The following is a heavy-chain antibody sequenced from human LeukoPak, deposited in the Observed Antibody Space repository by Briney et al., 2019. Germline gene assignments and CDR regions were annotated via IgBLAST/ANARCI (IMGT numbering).Heavy chain of an antibody. V-gene: IGHV4-38-2*01. Sequence: SETLSLTCAVSGYSISSGYYWGWIRPPPGKGLEWIGSIYHSGSTYYNPSLKSRVNISVDTSKNQFSLKLSSVTAADTAVYYCATLIVVVPAAKGYYFDYWGQGTLVTVSS. D-gene: IGHD2-2*01. J-gene: IGHJ4*02. CDR3: ATLIVVVPAAKGYYFDY. CDR2: IYHSGST. CDR1: GYSISSGYY.